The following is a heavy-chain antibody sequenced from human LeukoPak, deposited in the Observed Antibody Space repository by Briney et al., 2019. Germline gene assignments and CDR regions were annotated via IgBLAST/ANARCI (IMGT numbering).Heavy chain of an antibody. CDR1: GFTFSSYG. V-gene: IGHV3-33*01. CDR3: ARAGDNKSYYYYTDV. J-gene: IGHJ6*03. D-gene: IGHD3-16*01. CDR2: IWYDGGNK. Sequence: GGSLRLSCAASGFTFSSYGMHWVRQAPGKGLEWVAVIWYDGGNKYYADSVKGRFTISRDNSKNTLYLQMNSLRAEDTAVYYCARAGDNKSYYYYTDVWGKGTTVTVSS.